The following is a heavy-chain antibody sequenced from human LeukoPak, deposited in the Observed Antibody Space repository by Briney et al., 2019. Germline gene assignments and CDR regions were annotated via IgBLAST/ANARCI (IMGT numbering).Heavy chain of an antibody. D-gene: IGHD1/OR15-1a*01. CDR2: ISGSGGST. V-gene: IGHV3-23*01. CDR3: AKERSSIGTKRGDY. CDR1: GFTFSSYA. J-gene: IGHJ4*02. Sequence: GGSLRLSCAASGFTFSSYAMSWVRQAPGKGLEWVSAISGSGGSTYYADSVKGRFTISRDNSKNALYLQMNSLRAEDTAVYYCAKERSSIGTKRGDYWGQGTLVTVSS.